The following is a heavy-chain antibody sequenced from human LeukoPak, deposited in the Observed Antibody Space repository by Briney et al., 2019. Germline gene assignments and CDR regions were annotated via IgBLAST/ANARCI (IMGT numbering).Heavy chain of an antibody. CDR2: INHSGST. CDR1: GGSFSGYY. D-gene: IGHD3-22*01. CDR3: AREGYYDSSGYQNY. Sequence: SETLSLTCAVYGGSFSGYYWSWIRQPPGKGLEWIGEINHSGSTNYNPSLKSRVTISVDTSKNQFSLKLSSVTAADTAVHYCAREGYYDSSGYQNYWGQGTLVTVSS. V-gene: IGHV4-34*01. J-gene: IGHJ4*02.